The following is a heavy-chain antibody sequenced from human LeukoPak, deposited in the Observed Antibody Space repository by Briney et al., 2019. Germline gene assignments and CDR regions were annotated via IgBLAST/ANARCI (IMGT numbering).Heavy chain of an antibody. Sequence: SESLSLRCALSGYSISSDYCRGWIRQPPGEGLGWIGTICHSGSTYYNPSVKSRITVSVDTSKNQLSLNLRYVTAADTAVYYCARGSVDAFRRWGQGTLVTVSS. V-gene: IGHV4-38-2*01. CDR3: ARGSVDAFRR. D-gene: IGHD6-19*01. J-gene: IGHJ1*01. CDR1: GYSISSDYC. CDR2: ICHSGST.